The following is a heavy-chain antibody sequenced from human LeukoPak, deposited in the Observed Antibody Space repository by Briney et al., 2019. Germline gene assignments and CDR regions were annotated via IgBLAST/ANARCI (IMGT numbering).Heavy chain of an antibody. CDR3: ARVSCSSTSCYTVYNWFDP. D-gene: IGHD2-2*02. CDR1: GYSISSGHY. J-gene: IGHJ5*02. CDR2: TYHSGNT. Sequence: SETLSLTCTVSGYSISSGHYWGWIRQPPGKGLEWIGSTYHSGNTYYNPSLKSRVTISVDTSKNQFSLKLSSVTAADTAVYYCARVSCSSTSCYTVYNWFDPWGQGTLVTVSS. V-gene: IGHV4-38-2*02.